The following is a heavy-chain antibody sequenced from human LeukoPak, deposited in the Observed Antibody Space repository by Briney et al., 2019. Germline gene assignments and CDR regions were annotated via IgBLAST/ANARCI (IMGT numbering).Heavy chain of an antibody. CDR2: IYYSGST. CDR3: ARQLLNYDSSGYYYGIDAFDI. CDR1: GGSISSSSYY. D-gene: IGHD3-22*01. V-gene: IGHV4-39*01. J-gene: IGHJ3*02. Sequence: SETLSLTCTVSGGSISSSSYYWGWIRQPPGKGLEWIGSIYYSGSTYYNPSLKSRVTISVDTSKNQFSLKLSSVTAADTAVYYCARQLLNYDSSGYYYGIDAFDIWGQGTLVTVSS.